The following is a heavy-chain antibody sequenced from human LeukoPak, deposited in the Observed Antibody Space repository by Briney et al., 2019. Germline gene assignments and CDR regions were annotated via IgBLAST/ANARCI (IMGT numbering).Heavy chain of an antibody. V-gene: IGHV4-39*01. J-gene: IGHJ6*02. CDR2: IYYSGST. CDR3: ASGIQLWPLYYYYGMDV. D-gene: IGHD5-18*01. CDR1: GGSISSSSYY. Sequence: PSETLSLTCTVSGGSISSSSYYWGWIRQPPGKGLEWIGSIYYSGSTYYNPSLKSRVTISVDTSKNQFSLKLSSVTAADTAVYYCASGIQLWPLYYYYGMDVWGQGTTVTVSS.